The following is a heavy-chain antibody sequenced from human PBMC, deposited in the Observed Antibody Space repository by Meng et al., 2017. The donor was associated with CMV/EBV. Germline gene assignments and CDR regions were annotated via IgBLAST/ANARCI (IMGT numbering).Heavy chain of an antibody. J-gene: IGHJ4*02. Sequence: GGSLRLSCAASGLTFSDYYMSWIRQAPGKGLEWVSYISSSGSTIYYADSVKGRFTISRDNAKNSLYLQMNSLRAEDTAVYYCARLRFYYGSGSYYKGIYFDYWGQGTLVTVSS. D-gene: IGHD3-10*01. CDR3: ARLRFYYGSGSYYKGIYFDY. CDR1: GLTFSDYY. V-gene: IGHV3-11*04. CDR2: ISSSGSTI.